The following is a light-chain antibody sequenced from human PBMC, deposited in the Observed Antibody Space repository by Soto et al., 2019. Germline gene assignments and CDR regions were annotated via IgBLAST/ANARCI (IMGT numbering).Light chain of an antibody. CDR1: TSNIGSGYD. V-gene: IGLV1-40*01. Sequence: QPVLTQPPSVSGAPGQKVTFSCTGSTSNIGSGYDVHWYQQLPGTAPKLLIYGNTNRPSGVPDRFSGSKSATSASLAITGLQAEDEADYYCQSYDSSLGGYVVLGGGTKLTVL. J-gene: IGLJ2*01. CDR2: GNT. CDR3: QSYDSSLGGYVV.